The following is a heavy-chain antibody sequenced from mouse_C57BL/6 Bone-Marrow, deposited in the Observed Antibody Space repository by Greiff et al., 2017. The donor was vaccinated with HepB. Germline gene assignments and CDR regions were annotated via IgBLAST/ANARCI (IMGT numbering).Heavy chain of an antibody. V-gene: IGHV1-85*01. CDR1: GYTFTSYD. CDR2: IYPRDGSN. CDR3: ARSDYYGNLLAMDY. J-gene: IGHJ4*01. D-gene: IGHD2-1*01. Sequence: QVQLQQSGPELVKPGASVKLSCKASGYTFTSYDINWVKQRPGQGLEWIGWIYPRDGSNKYNEKFKGKATLTVDTSSSTAYMELHSLTAEDSAVYFCARSDYYGNLLAMDYWGQGTSVTVSS.